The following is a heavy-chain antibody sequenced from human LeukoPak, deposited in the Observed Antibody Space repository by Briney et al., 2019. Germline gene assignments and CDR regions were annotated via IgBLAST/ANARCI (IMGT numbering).Heavy chain of an antibody. J-gene: IGHJ4*02. V-gene: IGHV4-34*01. CDR2: INHSGST. D-gene: IGHD6-13*01. Sequence: SETLSLTCAVYGGSFSGYYWSWIRQPPGKGLEWIGEINHSGSTNYNPPLKSRVTISVDTSKNQFSLKLSSVTAADTAVYYCARHGSSWTYFDYWGQGTLVTVSS. CDR3: ARHGSSWTYFDY. CDR1: GGSFSGYY.